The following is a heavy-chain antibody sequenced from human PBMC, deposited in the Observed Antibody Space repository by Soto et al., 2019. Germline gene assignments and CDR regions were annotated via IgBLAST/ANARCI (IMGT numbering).Heavy chain of an antibody. D-gene: IGHD1-26*01. Sequence: EVQLVESGGGLVQPGGSLGLSFAPPGFTFSSYRMTWFGRPPGKGLEWVSSISSSSSYIYYADSVKGRFTISRDNAKNSLYLQMNSLRAEDTAVYYCARDGSGSYNNWFDPWGQGTLVTVSS. J-gene: IGHJ5*02. V-gene: IGHV3-21*01. CDR2: ISSSSSYI. CDR1: GFTFSSYR. CDR3: ARDGSGSYNNWFDP.